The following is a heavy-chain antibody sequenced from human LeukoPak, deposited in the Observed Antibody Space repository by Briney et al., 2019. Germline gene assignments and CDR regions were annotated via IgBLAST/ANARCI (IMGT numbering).Heavy chain of an antibody. CDR1: GFTFSTFA. Sequence: GGSLRLSCAASGFTFSTFAMIWVRQPPGKGLEWVSSIFPSGDEIHYADSVRGRFTISRDNSKSTLSLQMNSLRAEDTAVYYCARDRLLEDRDYHYYYYMDVWGIGTTVTVSS. CDR2: IFPSGDEI. CDR3: ARDRLLEDRDYHYYYYMDV. J-gene: IGHJ6*03. D-gene: IGHD1-1*01. V-gene: IGHV3-23*01.